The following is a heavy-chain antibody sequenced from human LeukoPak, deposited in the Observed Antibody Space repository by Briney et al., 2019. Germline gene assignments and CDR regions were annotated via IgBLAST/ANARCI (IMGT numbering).Heavy chain of an antibody. CDR1: GGSFSGYY. V-gene: IGHV4-34*01. J-gene: IGHJ3*02. CDR2: INHSGST. Sequence: SETLSLTCAVYGGSFSGYYWSWIRQPPGKGLEWIGEINHSGSTNYNPSPKSRVTISVDTSKNQFSLKLSSVTAADTAVYYCARGRTYIVVVPAAHRNKAFDIWGQGTMVTVSS. D-gene: IGHD2-2*01. CDR3: ARGRTYIVVVPAAHRNKAFDI.